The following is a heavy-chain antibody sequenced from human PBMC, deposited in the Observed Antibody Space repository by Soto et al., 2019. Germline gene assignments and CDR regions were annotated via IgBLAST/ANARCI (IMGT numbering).Heavy chain of an antibody. CDR1: GGSIRSGAYN. Sequence: PSLTCAASGGSIRSGAYNWSWIRQPPGKGLEWIGYIFHTGNTYYNPSLKSRVTISGDTSQNPFPLRLSSVTAADTALYYCARDLGKLITPAQWDQGVLVTVSS. J-gene: IGHJ1*01. V-gene: IGHV4-31*11. CDR3: ARDLGKLITPAQ. D-gene: IGHD7-27*01. CDR2: IFHTGNT.